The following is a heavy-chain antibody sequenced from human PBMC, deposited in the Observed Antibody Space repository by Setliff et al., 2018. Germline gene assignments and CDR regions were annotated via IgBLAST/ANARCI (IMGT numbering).Heavy chain of an antibody. CDR3: ARSYYYDSSAANWFDP. CDR2: INPNSGGT. Sequence: ASVKVSCKASGYTFTGYYMRWVRQAPGQGLEWMGRINPNSGGTNYAQKFQGRVTMTRDTSISTAYMELSRLRSDDTAVYYCARSYYYDSSAANWFDPWGQGTLVTVSS. D-gene: IGHD3-22*01. V-gene: IGHV1-2*06. J-gene: IGHJ5*02. CDR1: GYTFTGYY.